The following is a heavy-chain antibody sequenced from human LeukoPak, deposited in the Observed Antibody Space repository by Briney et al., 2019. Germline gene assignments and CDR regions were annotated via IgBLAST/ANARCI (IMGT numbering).Heavy chain of an antibody. V-gene: IGHV3-11*01. J-gene: IGHJ5*02. D-gene: IGHD6-19*01. CDR3: AKARGSGWIENWFDP. CDR2: IGISGSPI. CDR1: GLSFSDYF. Sequence: GGSLRLSCAGSGLSFSDYFMSWIRLPPGKGLEWVSYIGISGSPIYYADSVKGRFTISRDNAKNTLYLQMNSLRAEDTAVYYCAKARGSGWIENWFDPWGQGTLVTVSS.